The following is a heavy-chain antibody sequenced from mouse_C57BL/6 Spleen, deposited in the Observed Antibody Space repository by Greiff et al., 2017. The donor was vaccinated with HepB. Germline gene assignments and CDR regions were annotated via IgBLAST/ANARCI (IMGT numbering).Heavy chain of an antibody. CDR1: GYTFTSYT. CDR2: INPSSGYT. J-gene: IGHJ2*01. D-gene: IGHD2-5*01. V-gene: IGHV1-4*01. CDR3: ARQDYSNYDFDY. Sequence: QVQLKQSGAELARPGASVKMSCKASGYTFTSYTMHWVKQRPGQGLEWIGYINPSSGYTKYNQKFKDKATLTADKSSSTAYMQLSSLTSEDSAVYYCARQDYSNYDFDYWGQGTTLTVSS.